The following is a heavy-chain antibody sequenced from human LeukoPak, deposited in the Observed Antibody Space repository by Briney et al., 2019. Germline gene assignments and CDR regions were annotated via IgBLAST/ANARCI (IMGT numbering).Heavy chain of an antibody. D-gene: IGHD2-15*01. CDR3: AKGKTGSCYSSVDY. CDR2: ISDNGGST. Sequence: GGSLRLSCAASGFTFSSYAMTWVRQAPGKGLEWVSVISDNGGSTFYADSVKGRFTVSRDNSENTLFPQVNSLRAEDTAVYYCAKGKTGSCYSSVDYWGQGTPVTVSS. J-gene: IGHJ4*02. CDR1: GFTFSSYA. V-gene: IGHV3-23*01.